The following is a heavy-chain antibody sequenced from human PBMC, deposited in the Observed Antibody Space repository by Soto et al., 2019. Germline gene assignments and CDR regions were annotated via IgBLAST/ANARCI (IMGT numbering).Heavy chain of an antibody. CDR3: ARDATAMVRRQQLLQTGLDY. CDR2: IKQDGSEK. CDR1: GFTFSYYW. Sequence: GGSLRLSCAASGFTFSYYWMSWVRQAPGKGLEWVANIKQDGSEKYYVDSVKGRFTISRDNAKNSLYLQMNSLRIEDTAVYYCARDATAMVRRQQLLQTGLDYWGQGSLVTVSS. V-gene: IGHV3-7*05. J-gene: IGHJ4*02. D-gene: IGHD5-18*01.